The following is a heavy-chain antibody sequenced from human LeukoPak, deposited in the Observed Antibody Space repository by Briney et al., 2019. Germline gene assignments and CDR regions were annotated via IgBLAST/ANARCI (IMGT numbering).Heavy chain of an antibody. J-gene: IGHJ3*02. CDR1: GFTFSSYE. D-gene: IGHD3-22*01. Sequence: PGGSLRLSCAASGFTFSSYEMNWVRQAPGKGLEWVSYISSSGSTIYYADSVKGRFTISRDNAKNSLYLQMNSLRAEDTAVYYCARASPRVYYYDSSGSIWGQGTMVTVSS. V-gene: IGHV3-48*03. CDR3: ARASPRVYYYDSSGSI. CDR2: ISSSGSTI.